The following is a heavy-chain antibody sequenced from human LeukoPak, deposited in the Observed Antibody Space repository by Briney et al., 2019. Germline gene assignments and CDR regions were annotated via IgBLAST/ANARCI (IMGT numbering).Heavy chain of an antibody. CDR1: GFTFSSHA. J-gene: IGHJ4*02. Sequence: GGSLRLSCTPSGFTFSSHAMSWVRQAPGKGLEWVSAISGSGGSTYYADSVKGRFTISRDNSKNTLYLQMNSLRAEDTAVYYCAKENSNFPEAPFDYWGQGTLVTVSS. CDR3: AKENSNFPEAPFDY. D-gene: IGHD4-4*01. CDR2: ISGSGGST. V-gene: IGHV3-23*01.